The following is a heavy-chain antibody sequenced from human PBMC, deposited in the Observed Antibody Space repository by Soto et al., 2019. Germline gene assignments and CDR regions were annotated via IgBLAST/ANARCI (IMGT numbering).Heavy chain of an antibody. CDR2: ISAYNGNT. CDR1: GYTFTSYG. J-gene: IGHJ4*02. V-gene: IGHV1-18*01. CDR3: AITYYYDSSGYYLDY. Sequence: GASVKVSCKASGYTFTSYGISWVLQAPGQGLEWMGWISAYNGNTNYAQKLQGRVTMTTDTSTSTAYMELRSLRSDDTAVYYCAITYYYDSSGYYLDYWGQGTLVTVSS. D-gene: IGHD3-22*01.